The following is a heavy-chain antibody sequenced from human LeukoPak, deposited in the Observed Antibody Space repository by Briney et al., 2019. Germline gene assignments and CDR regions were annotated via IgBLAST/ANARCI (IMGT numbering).Heavy chain of an antibody. CDR3: ARGAGYSIVNWFDP. CDR1: GGTFSSYA. V-gene: IGHV1-69*05. D-gene: IGHD6-13*01. CDR2: IIPIFGTA. Sequence: ASVKVSCKASGGTFSSYAISRVRQAPGQGLEWMGGIIPIFGTANYAQKFQGRVTITTDESTSTAYMKLSSLRSEDTAVYYCARGAGYSIVNWFDPWGQGTLVTVSS. J-gene: IGHJ5*02.